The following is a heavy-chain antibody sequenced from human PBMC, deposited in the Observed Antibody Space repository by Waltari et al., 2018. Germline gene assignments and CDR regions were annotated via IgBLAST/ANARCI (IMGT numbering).Heavy chain of an antibody. Sequence: QVQLQESGQGLLKPSQTLSLSCNVSGYYISSGGFYWGWVRQYPEKGLEWLAYMYYDGSTYYNPSLKSRLHISIDASNNQFSLQLRDVSAADTAIYFCARAQSGGYCFDFWGQGTLVTVSS. CDR3: ARAQSGGYCFDF. D-gene: IGHD2-21*01. J-gene: IGHJ4*02. CDR1: GYYISSGGFY. CDR2: MYYDGST. V-gene: IGHV4-31*03.